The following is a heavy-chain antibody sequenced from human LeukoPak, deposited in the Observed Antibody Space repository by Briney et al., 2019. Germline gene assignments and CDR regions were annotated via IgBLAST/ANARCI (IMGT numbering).Heavy chain of an antibody. CDR2: IHYSGRT. J-gene: IGHJ4*02. CDR1: GGSISNYY. V-gene: IGHV4-59*08. D-gene: IGHD5-24*01. Sequence: SETLSLTCTGSGGSISNYYWSWIRQPPGKGLEWIGYIHYSGRTKYDPSLESRVTISVDTSKNQFSLKVSSVTAPDTAIYYCARHQDGYGDYFDFWGQGILVTVSS. CDR3: ARHQDGYGDYFDF.